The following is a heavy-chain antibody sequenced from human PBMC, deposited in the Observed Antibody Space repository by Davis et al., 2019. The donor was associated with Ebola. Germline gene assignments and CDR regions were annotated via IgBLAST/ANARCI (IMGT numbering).Heavy chain of an antibody. D-gene: IGHD3-16*01. V-gene: IGHV3-48*04. CDR1: GFTFDDYA. J-gene: IGHJ4*02. CDR3: ARGSYGY. Sequence: GESLKISCAASGFTFDDYAMHWVRQAPGKGLEWVSYISSSSSAIYYADSVKGRFTISRDNAKNSLYLQMNSLRAEDTAVYYCARGSYGYWGQGTLVTVSS. CDR2: ISSSSSAI.